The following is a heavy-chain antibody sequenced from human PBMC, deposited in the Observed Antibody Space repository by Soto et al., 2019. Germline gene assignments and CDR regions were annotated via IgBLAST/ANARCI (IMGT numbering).Heavy chain of an antibody. CDR2: IKSKTDGGTT. Sequence: GSLRLSCAASGFTFSNAWMSWVRQAPGKGLEWVGRIKSKTDGGTTDYAAPVKGRFTISRDDSKNTLYLQMNSLKTEDTAVYYARVDYYYYGMDVWGQGTTVTVSS. CDR1: GFTFSNAW. CDR3: RVDYYYYGMDV. J-gene: IGHJ6*02. V-gene: IGHV3-15*01.